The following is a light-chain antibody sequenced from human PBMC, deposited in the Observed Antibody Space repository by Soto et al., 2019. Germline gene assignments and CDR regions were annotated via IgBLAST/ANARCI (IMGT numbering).Light chain of an antibody. Sequence: QSVLTQPASVSGSPGQSITISCTGTSSDVGGYNYVSWYQQHPGKAPKLIISGVSIRPSGFFNRFSGSKSGNTASLTISGLQTEDEADYYCISYTTSVTYVFGTGTKVTVL. CDR2: GVS. V-gene: IGLV2-14*01. J-gene: IGLJ1*01. CDR3: ISYTTSVTYV. CDR1: SSDVGGYNY.